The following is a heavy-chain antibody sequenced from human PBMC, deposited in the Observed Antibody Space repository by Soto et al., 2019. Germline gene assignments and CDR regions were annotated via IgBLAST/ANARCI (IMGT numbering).Heavy chain of an antibody. CDR3: ARGGISHWAYFYYMDV. V-gene: IGHV4-59*12. D-gene: IGHD2-21*01. CDR1: GGSINTFY. Sequence: SETLSLTCTVSGGSINTFYWNWIRQPPGKGLEWIGQINYRGSTNYNPSLKSRVTMSVDTSKNQFSLTLNSVTAADTATYYCARGGISHWAYFYYMDVWDRGTTVTVSS. CDR2: INYRGST. J-gene: IGHJ6*03.